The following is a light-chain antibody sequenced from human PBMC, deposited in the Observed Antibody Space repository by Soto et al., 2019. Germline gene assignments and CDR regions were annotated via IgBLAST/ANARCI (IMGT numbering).Light chain of an antibody. V-gene: IGKV1-5*03. Sequence: DIQMTQSPSTLSASVGDRVTIACRASQTINNWLAWYQQKPGKAPKLLIYKASTLESGVPSRFSGSGSGTEFTLTISCLQPDDVATYYCQQYSSYSQFTFGPGTKVDIK. CDR1: QTINNW. CDR2: KAS. J-gene: IGKJ3*01. CDR3: QQYSSYSQFT.